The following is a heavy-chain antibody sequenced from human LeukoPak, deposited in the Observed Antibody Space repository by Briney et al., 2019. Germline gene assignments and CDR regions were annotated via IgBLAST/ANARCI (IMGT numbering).Heavy chain of an antibody. J-gene: IGHJ5*02. Sequence: PSETLSLTCTVSGGSISSYYWYWIRQPAGKGLEWIGRIYTSGITNYNPSFKSRVTISVDTSKNQFSLKLTSVTASDTAVYYCARLPDPWGQGTLVTVSS. CDR1: GGSISSYY. CDR3: ARLPDP. CDR2: IYTSGIT. V-gene: IGHV4-4*07.